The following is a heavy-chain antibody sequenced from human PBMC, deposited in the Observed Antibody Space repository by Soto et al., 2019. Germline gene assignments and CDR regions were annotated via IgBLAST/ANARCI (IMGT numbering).Heavy chain of an antibody. V-gene: IGHV4-31*03. CDR3: ARSVFP. J-gene: IGHJ5*02. Sequence: QVQLQESGPGLVKPSQTLSLTCTVSGGSISSGGYYWSWIRQHPGKGLGWIGYIYYSGSTYYKPSLXSXXTISAHTSKNQFSLKLSSVTAADTAVYYCARSVFPWGRGTLVTVSS. CDR2: IYYSGST. CDR1: GGSISSGGYY.